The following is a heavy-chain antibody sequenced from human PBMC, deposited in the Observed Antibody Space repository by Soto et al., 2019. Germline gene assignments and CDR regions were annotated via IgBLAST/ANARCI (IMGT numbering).Heavy chain of an antibody. Sequence: QVQLVQSGAEVKKPGASVKVSCTGSGYTFRSYDIHWVRQATGQGLEWMGWVNPNTGNTGYAQKFQGRATMTRDMSKSSAYMEVNSLTSEDTAIYYCARAYGAGSFDFWGQGTLVSVSS. D-gene: IGHD3-10*01. J-gene: IGHJ5*01. CDR2: VNPNTGNT. CDR1: GYTFRSYD. CDR3: ARAYGAGSFDF. V-gene: IGHV1-8*01.